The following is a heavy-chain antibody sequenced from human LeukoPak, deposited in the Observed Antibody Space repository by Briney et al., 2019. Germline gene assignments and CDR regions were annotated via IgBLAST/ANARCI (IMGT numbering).Heavy chain of an antibody. D-gene: IGHD3-22*01. CDR2: IYYSGST. CDR3: ARTGLYDSSGYYPNWFDP. CDR1: GGSISRYY. Sequence: SETLSLTCTVSGGSISRYYWSWIRQPPGKGLEWSGHIYYSGSTNYNPSLKSRVTISVDTSKNQFSLKLSSVTAADTAVYYCARTGLYDSSGYYPNWFDPWGQGTLVTVSS. J-gene: IGHJ5*02. V-gene: IGHV4-59*01.